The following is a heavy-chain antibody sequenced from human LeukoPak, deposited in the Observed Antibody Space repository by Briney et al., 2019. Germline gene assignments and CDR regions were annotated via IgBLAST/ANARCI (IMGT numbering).Heavy chain of an antibody. J-gene: IGHJ4*02. CDR1: GGSISSGGYY. Sequence: PSQTLSLTCTVSGGSISSGGYYWSWIRQHPGKGLEWIGYIYYSGSTYYNPSLKSRVTISVDTSKNQFSLKLSSVTAADTAVYYCASLDCSSTSCPFDYWGQGTLVTASS. D-gene: IGHD2-2*01. CDR2: IYYSGST. CDR3: ASLDCSSTSCPFDY. V-gene: IGHV4-31*03.